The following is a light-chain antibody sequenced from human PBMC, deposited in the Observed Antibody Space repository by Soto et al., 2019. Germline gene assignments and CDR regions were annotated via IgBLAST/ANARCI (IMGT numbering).Light chain of an antibody. V-gene: IGLV2-14*01. CDR2: DVR. J-gene: IGLJ1*01. Sequence: QSALTQPASVSGSPGQSITISCTGTSSDVGGYNYVSWYQQHPGKAPKLMIYDVRNRASGASNRFSGSKSGNTASLTISGLQAEDEADDYCTSYTSSSTLYVFGTGTKLTVL. CDR3: TSYTSSSTLYV. CDR1: SSDVGGYNY.